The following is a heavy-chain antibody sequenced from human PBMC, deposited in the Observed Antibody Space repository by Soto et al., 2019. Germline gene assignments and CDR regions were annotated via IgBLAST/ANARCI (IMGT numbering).Heavy chain of an antibody. V-gene: IGHV1-3*01. Sequence: ASVKVSCKVSGYTFTSYAMHWVRQAPGQRLEWMGWINAGNGNTKYSQKFQGRVTITRDTSASTAYMELSSLRSEDTAVYYCARGPYCSSTSCSLYYYYGMDVWGQGTTVTVSS. CDR3: ARGPYCSSTSCSLYYYYGMDV. J-gene: IGHJ6*02. D-gene: IGHD2-2*01. CDR2: INAGNGNT. CDR1: GYTFTSYA.